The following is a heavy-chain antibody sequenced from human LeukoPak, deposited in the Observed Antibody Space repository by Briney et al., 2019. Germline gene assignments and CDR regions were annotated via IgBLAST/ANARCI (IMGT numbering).Heavy chain of an antibody. CDR1: GFTFSSYG. Sequence: PGGSLRLSCAASGFTFSSYGMHWVRQAPGKGLDWVAVISSDGTSKYSADSVKGRFSISRDNSKSTLYLQMNSLRAEDTAVYYCVKALYGSGSYYDPNFDYWGQGTLVTVSS. D-gene: IGHD3-10*01. CDR2: ISSDGTSK. J-gene: IGHJ4*02. V-gene: IGHV3-30*18. CDR3: VKALYGSGSYYDPNFDY.